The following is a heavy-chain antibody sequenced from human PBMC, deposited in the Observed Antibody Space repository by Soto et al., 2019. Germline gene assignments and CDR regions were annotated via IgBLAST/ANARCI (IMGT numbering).Heavy chain of an antibody. J-gene: IGHJ4*02. Sequence: PGGSLRLSCAASGFTFSSYSMNWVRQAPGKGLEWVSSISSSSSYIYYADSVKVRFTISRDNAKNSLYLQMNSLRAEDTAVYYCARGVSGEMATTYYFDYWGQGTLVTVSS. V-gene: IGHV3-21*01. CDR3: ARGVSGEMATTYYFDY. D-gene: IGHD3-10*01. CDR1: GFTFSSYS. CDR2: ISSSSSYI.